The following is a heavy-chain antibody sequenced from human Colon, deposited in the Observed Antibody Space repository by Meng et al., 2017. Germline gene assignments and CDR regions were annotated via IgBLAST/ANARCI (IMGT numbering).Heavy chain of an antibody. D-gene: IGHD6-19*01. CDR3: ARSVRLGVAGKSGAY. CDR1: GTSFSGSS. V-gene: IGHV4-34*01. J-gene: IGHJ4*02. CDR2: INHTGST. Sequence: VQLHRGGEELLYPSESLTLTCAVYGTSFSGSSWSWIRQPPGKGLEWIGEINHTGSTSYTPSLKSRLTISVDTSKNQFSLNLSSVTAADTALYYCARSVRLGVAGKSGAYWGQGTLVTGSS.